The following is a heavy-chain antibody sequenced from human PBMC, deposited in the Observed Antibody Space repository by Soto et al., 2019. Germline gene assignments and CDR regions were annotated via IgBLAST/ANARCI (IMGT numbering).Heavy chain of an antibody. J-gene: IGHJ4*01. D-gene: IGHD6-13*01. V-gene: IGHV4-59*01. CDR2: IYYSGST. Sequence: SETLSLTCTVSGGSISSYYCSWIRQPPGKGLEWIGYIYYSGSTNYNPSLKSRVTISVDTSKNQFSLKLSSVTAADTAVYYCATSRPPYGSSWYGGTYYFDYWGQGTLVTVSS. CDR3: ATSRPPYGSSWYGGTYYFDY. CDR1: GGSISSYY.